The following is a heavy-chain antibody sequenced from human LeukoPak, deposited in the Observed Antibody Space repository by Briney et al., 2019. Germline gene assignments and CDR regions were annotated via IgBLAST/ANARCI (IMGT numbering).Heavy chain of an antibody. CDR1: GFTFSTFA. D-gene: IGHD3-22*01. CDR3: AVTYYYDSSGYYSFDY. V-gene: IGHV3-23*01. CDR2: IIENGYDK. J-gene: IGHJ4*02. Sequence: GGSLRLSCAASGFTFSTFAMSWVRQAPGKGLEWVSGIIENGYDKYYADSVKGRFTISRDNSKNTLYLQMNSLRAEDTAVYYCAVTYYYDSSGYYSFDYWGQGTLVTVSS.